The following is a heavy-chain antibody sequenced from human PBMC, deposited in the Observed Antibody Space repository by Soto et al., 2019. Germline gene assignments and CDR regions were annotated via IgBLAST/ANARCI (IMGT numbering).Heavy chain of an antibody. CDR2: IIPLFRTP. J-gene: IGHJ6*02. CDR1: GGTFSSSA. CDR3: ARDNGRPQLGGNYYYITDV. Sequence: QVQLVQSGAEVKEPGSSVKVSCQASGGTFSSSALSWVRQAPGQGLEWMGGIIPLFRTPDYAQKFQGRVTITADDSTSTTYMELSRLRSEDTAIYYCARDNGRPQLGGNYYYITDVWGQGTTITVSS. D-gene: IGHD3-3*02. V-gene: IGHV1-69*12.